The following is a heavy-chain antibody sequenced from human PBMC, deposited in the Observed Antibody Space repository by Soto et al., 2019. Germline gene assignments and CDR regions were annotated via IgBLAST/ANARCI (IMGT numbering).Heavy chain of an antibody. V-gene: IGHV4-30-4*01. CDR1: GGSISSGDYY. Sequence: PSETLSLTCTVSGGSISSGDYYWSWFRQPPGKGLEWIGYIYYSGSTFYNPSLKSRVTISVDTSKNQFSLKLSSVTAADTAVYYCARDIGGYKRAAYWGQGTLVTVS. J-gene: IGHJ4*02. D-gene: IGHD2-15*01. CDR2: IYYSGST. CDR3: ARDIGGYKRAAY.